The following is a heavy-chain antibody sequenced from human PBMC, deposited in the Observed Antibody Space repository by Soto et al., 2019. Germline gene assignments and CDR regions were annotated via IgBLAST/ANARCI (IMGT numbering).Heavy chain of an antibody. D-gene: IGHD2-2*01. Sequence: GESLKISCKGSGYRFTNYWIGWVRQMPGKGLEWMGIIYPGDSDTRYSPSFQGQVTISADKSINTAYMELSSLTSEDTAVYYCGRDNVAEPGSYCDYWGQGTLVTVSS. J-gene: IGHJ4*02. CDR1: GYRFTNYW. CDR2: IYPGDSDT. V-gene: IGHV5-51*01. CDR3: GRDNVAEPGSYCDY.